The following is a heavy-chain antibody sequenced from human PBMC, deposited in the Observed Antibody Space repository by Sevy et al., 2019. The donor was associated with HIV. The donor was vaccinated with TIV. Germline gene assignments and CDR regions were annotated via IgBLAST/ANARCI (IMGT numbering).Heavy chain of an antibody. CDR2: IWYDGSNK. CDR3: ATGRDYGNFDY. V-gene: IGHV3-33*03. J-gene: IGHJ4*02. D-gene: IGHD4-17*01. CDR1: AFNFSIYG. Sequence: GGSLRLSCAASAFNFSIYGMHWVRQAPDKGLEWVALIWYDGSNKYYADSVKGRFTISRDNSKSTLYLQMNSLRAEDTAVYYCATGRDYGNFDYWGQGTLVTVSS.